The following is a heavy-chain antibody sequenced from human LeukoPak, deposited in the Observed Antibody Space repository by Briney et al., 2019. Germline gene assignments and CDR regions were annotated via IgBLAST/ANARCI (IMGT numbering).Heavy chain of an antibody. CDR3: ARDPSMVRGVIIDQAWFDP. J-gene: IGHJ5*02. V-gene: IGHV3-33*01. D-gene: IGHD3-10*01. CDR1: GFTFSSYG. CDR2: IWYDGSNK. Sequence: GGSLRLSCAASGFTFSSYGMHWVRQAPGKGLEWVAVIWYDGSNKYYADSVKSRFTISRDNSKNTLYLQMNSLRAEDTAVYYCARDPSMVRGVIIDQAWFDPWGQGTLVTVSS.